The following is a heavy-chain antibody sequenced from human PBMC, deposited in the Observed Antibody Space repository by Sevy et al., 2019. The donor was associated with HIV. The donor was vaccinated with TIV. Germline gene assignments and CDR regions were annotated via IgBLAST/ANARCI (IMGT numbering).Heavy chain of an antibody. CDR1: GFTFRDYS. Sequence: VGSLRLSCVASGFTFRDYSMSWVRQAPGKGLEWVSTFSFGCGQINYADSVKGRFTISRDNSKNSFYLQMNNLRAEDTAIYFCAREGCTKPHDYWGQGTLVTVSS. J-gene: IGHJ4*02. V-gene: IGHV3-23*01. CDR3: AREGCTKPHDY. CDR2: FSFGCGQI. D-gene: IGHD2-8*01.